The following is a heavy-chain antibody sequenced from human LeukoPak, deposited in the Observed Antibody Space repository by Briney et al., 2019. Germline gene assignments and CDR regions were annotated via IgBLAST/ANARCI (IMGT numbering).Heavy chain of an antibody. V-gene: IGHV1-8*01. CDR3: ARGGYYGSGSYPDY. CDR2: MNPNSGNT. CDR1: GYTFTSYD. Sequence: GASVKVSCKASGYTFTSYDINWVRQATGQGLEWMGWMNPNSGNTGYAQKFQGRVTMTRNTSISTAYMELRSLRSDDTAVYYCARGGYYGSGSYPDYWGQGTLVTVSS. J-gene: IGHJ4*02. D-gene: IGHD3-10*01.